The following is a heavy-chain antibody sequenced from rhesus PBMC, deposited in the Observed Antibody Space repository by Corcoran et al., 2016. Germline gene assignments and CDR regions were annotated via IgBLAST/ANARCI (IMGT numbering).Heavy chain of an antibody. D-gene: IGHD4-23*01. CDR3: ARDQYSNYDNY. J-gene: IGHJ4*01. Sequence: QVQLQESGPGLVKPSETLSLTCTVSGASLSSKWWSWIRQPPGKGLEWIGEINGNMCNPNYNPSLNSRVTISKDASKNHFSLKLISVTAADTAMYYCARDQYSNYDNYWGQGVLVTVSS. CDR2: INGNMCNP. CDR1: GASLSSKW. V-gene: IGHV4-80*01.